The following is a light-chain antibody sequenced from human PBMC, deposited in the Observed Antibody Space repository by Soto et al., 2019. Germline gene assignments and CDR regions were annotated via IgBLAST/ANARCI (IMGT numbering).Light chain of an antibody. CDR3: QQSYSTPPIS. V-gene: IGKV1-39*01. CDR2: AAS. CDR1: QGIRND. J-gene: IGKJ5*01. Sequence: DIKMTQSPSSVSASVGDRVTITCRASQGIRNDLGWYQQKPGKAPKLLIYAASSLQSGVPSRFSGSGSGTDFTLTISRLQPEDFATYYCQQSYSTPPISFGQGRRLEI.